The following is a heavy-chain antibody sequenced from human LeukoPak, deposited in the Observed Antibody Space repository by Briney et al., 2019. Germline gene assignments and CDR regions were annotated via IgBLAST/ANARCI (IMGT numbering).Heavy chain of an antibody. V-gene: IGHV4-59*01. CDR3: ARDSLFRFDP. CDR1: GGSISSYY. D-gene: IGHD3-10*02. Sequence: PSETLSLTCTVSGGSISSYYWSWIRQPPGKGLEWIGYIYYSGSTNYNPSLKSRVTISVDTSKNQFSLKLSSVTAADTAVYYCARDSLFRFDPWGQGTLVTVSS. CDR2: IYYSGST. J-gene: IGHJ5*02.